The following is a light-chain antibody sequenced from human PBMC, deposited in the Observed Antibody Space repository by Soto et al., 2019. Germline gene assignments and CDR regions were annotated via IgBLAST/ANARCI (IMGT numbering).Light chain of an antibody. J-gene: IGKJ1*01. CDR3: QQYHNWPA. V-gene: IGKV3-15*01. CDR1: QSVDSN. CDR2: DAA. Sequence: EIVMTQSPSTLSVSPWERSRLSFRASQSVDSNLAWYQQKPGQPPRLLIYDAATRATGIPARFSGSGSGTEFTLTISSLQSEDFAVYYCQQYHNWPAFGQGTKVDIK.